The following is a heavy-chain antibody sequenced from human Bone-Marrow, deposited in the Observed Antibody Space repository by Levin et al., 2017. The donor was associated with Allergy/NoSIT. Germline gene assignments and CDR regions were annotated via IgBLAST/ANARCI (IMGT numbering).Heavy chain of an antibody. CDR2: SYTSGNI. CDR1: GVSITSGSYY. V-gene: IGHV4-61*09. CDR3: ARVLQYSYYYTDV. J-gene: IGHJ6*03. Sequence: RSQTLSLTCTVSGVSITSGSYYWSWIRQPAGKGLEWIGHSYTSGNITYNPSLKSRATISLDTSKNQFSLKLRPVTAADTAVYYCARVLQYSYYYTDVWGKGAMVTASS. D-gene: IGHD2-21*01.